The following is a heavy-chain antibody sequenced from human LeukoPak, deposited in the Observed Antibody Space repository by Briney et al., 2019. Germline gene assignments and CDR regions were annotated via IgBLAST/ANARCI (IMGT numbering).Heavy chain of an antibody. V-gene: IGHV1-46*01. CDR3: ARDPSNTSGYYAYLDY. CDR2: INPSGGST. Sequence: ASVKVSCKASGYTFTIYYIHWVRQAPGQGLEWMGIINPSGGSTSYAQKFQGRVTMTTDASTSTAYMELRSLRSDDTAVYYCARDPSNTSGYYAYLDYWGQGTLVTVSS. D-gene: IGHD3-3*01. CDR1: GYTFTIYY. J-gene: IGHJ4*02.